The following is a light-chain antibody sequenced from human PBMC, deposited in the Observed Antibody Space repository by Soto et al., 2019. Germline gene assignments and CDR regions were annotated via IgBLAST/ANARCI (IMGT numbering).Light chain of an antibody. CDR3: RQLRMYPPT. CDR2: AAC. Sequence: IELTQSPASPPASVGDRVTITCRASQDITIYLAWYEHKPGEAPKLLIYAACPLYGGVPSEFDSNGAGTDCARSITSLQDEDFITDYCRQLRMYPPTFGGGTKVEI. J-gene: IGKJ4*01. CDR1: QDITIY. V-gene: IGKV1-9*01.